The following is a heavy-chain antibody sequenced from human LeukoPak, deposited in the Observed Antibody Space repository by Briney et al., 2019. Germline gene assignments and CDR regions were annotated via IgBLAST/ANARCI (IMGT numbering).Heavy chain of an antibody. CDR1: GASINSYY. D-gene: IGHD6-6*01. J-gene: IGHJ4*02. Sequence: SETLSLTCTVSGASINSYYWSRIRQPPGKGLEWIAYIYTRGSSNYNPSLKSRVTISVDMSKNQFSLKLSSVTAADTAVYYCARHYSSSVTNFDYWGQGTLVTDSS. CDR3: ARHYSSSVTNFDY. V-gene: IGHV4-59*08. CDR2: IYTRGSS.